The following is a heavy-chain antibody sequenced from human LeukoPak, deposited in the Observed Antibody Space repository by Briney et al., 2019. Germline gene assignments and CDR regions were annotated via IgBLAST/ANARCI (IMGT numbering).Heavy chain of an antibody. V-gene: IGHV4-39*07. CDR3: ARSLLLMITPDFDY. CDR2: IYNTGNT. Sequence: SETLSLTCTVSGGSISSGSYHWGWIRQPPGKGLEWIGSIYNTGNTYYNPSLKSRVTISVDTSKNQFSLKVNSVTAADTAVYFCARSLLLMITPDFDYWGQGTLVTVSS. J-gene: IGHJ4*02. CDR1: GGSISSGSYH. D-gene: IGHD3-9*01.